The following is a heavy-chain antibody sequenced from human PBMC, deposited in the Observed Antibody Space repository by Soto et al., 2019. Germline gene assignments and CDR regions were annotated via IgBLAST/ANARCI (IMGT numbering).Heavy chain of an antibody. CDR1: GFTFSSYD. CDR2: IGTAGDT. D-gene: IGHD3-10*01. Sequence: EVQLVESGGGLVQPGGSLRLSCAASGFTFSSYDMHWVRQATGKGLEWVSAIGTAGDTYYPGSVKGRFTSSRENANNSLYLQMNSLRAGDTAVYYCARVSLREVGYYYGMDVWGQGTTVTVS. CDR3: ARVSLREVGYYYGMDV. J-gene: IGHJ6*02. V-gene: IGHV3-13*01.